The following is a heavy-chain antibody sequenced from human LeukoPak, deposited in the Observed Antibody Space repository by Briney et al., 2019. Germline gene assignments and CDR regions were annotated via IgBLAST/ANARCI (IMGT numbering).Heavy chain of an antibody. CDR3: AGDNSKSYRFDY. Sequence: PSETLSLTCGVSGGSISSGDYSWSWIRQPPGKGLEWIGYIYHSGSTLYNPSLKSRLTMSVDRSNNQFSLRLSSVTAADTAVYYCAGDNSKSYRFDYWGQGTLVTVSS. CDR1: GGSISSGDYS. V-gene: IGHV4-30-2*01. J-gene: IGHJ4*02. CDR2: IYHSGST. D-gene: IGHD5-18*01.